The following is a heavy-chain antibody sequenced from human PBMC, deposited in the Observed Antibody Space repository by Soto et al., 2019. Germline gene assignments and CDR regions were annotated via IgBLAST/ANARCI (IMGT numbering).Heavy chain of an antibody. CDR1: GYSFTTYL. CDR3: ARHERFYYYYYGMDV. CDR2: INPGDSDI. J-gene: IGHJ6*02. Sequence: PGESLKISCKASGYSFTTYLIAWVRQMPGKGLEWMGIINPGDSDIRYSPSFQGQVTISADNSISTAYLQWSSLKASDTAMYYCARHERFYYYYYGMDVLGQGTAVTVSS. V-gene: IGHV5-51*01.